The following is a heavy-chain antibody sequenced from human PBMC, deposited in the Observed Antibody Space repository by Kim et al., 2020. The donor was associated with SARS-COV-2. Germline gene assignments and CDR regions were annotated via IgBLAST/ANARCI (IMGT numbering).Heavy chain of an antibody. D-gene: IGHD6-13*01. V-gene: IGHV4-39*01. CDR2: IYYSGST. CDR1: GGSISSSSYY. Sequence: SETLSLTCTVSGGSISSSSYYWGWIRQPPGKGLEWIGSIYYSGSTYYNPSLKSRVTISVDTSKNQFSLKLSSVTAADTAVYYCARSPRYSSRVYNWFDPWGQGTLVTVSS. J-gene: IGHJ5*02. CDR3: ARSPRYSSRVYNWFDP.